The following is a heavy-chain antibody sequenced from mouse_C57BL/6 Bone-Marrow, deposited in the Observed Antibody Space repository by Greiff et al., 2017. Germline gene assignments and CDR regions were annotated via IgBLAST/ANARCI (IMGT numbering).Heavy chain of an antibody. CDR3: ADGSRTGFDY. D-gene: IGHD1-1*01. Sequence: EVQLQESGGDLVKPGGSLKLSCAASGFTFSSYGMSWVRQTPDKRLEWVATISSGGSYTYYPDSVKGRFAISRDNAKNTLYLQMSSLKSEDTAMYYCADGSRTGFDYWGQGTLVTVSA. CDR2: ISSGGSYT. CDR1: GFTFSSYG. J-gene: IGHJ3*01. V-gene: IGHV5-6*01.